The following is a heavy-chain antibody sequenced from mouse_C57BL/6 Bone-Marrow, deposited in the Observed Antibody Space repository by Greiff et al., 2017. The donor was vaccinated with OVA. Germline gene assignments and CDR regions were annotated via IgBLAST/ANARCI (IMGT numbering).Heavy chain of an antibody. Sequence: QVHVKQSGAELVRPGTSVKVSCKASGYAFTNYLIEWVKQRPGQGLEWIGVINPGSGSTNYNENFKHKATLTADKSSSTAYMQLSSLTSEDSAVYFCASKAESSYPYWYFDVWGTGTTVTVSS. CDR2: INPGSGST. CDR1: GYAFTNYL. J-gene: IGHJ1*03. CDR3: ASKAESSYPYWYFDV. V-gene: IGHV1-54*01. D-gene: IGHD1-1*01.